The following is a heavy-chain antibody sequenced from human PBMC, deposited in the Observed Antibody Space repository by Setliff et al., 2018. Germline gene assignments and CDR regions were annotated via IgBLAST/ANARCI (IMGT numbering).Heavy chain of an antibody. Sequence: SETLSLTCAVYGASFSGTYCSWIRQSPGKGLEWIGEINHTGSPNWIGEINHSGSPNYNPSLKSRVTMSVDTSKNQFSLKLTSVTAADTAVYDCRVWVDMIEVDSWAQGTLVTVSS. CDR3: RVWVDMIEVDS. D-gene: IGHD3-22*01. CDR1: GASFSGTY. V-gene: IGHV4-34*01. J-gene: IGHJ4*02. CDR2: INHSGSP.